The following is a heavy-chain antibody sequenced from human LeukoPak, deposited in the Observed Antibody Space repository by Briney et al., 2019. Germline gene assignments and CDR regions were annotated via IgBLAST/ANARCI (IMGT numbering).Heavy chain of an antibody. CDR2: IYFTGAP. CDR1: GVSINTGGYY. CDR3: ANSPGGFQWLDP. V-gene: IGHV4-31*03. D-gene: IGHD3-16*01. J-gene: IGHJ5*02. Sequence: SDTLSLTCNVSGVSINTGGYYWHSVRRHPGKGLEWIGSIYFTGAPNYNPSFKSRVIISTDTSKNQFSLQRSSVTAADTAVYYCANSPGGFQWLDPWGKGTLVTVSS.